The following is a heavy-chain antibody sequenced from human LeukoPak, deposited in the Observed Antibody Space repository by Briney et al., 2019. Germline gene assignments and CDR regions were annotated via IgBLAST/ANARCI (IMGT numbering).Heavy chain of an antibody. CDR2: ISSSGSTI. CDR1: GFSISNYD. J-gene: IGHJ5*02. V-gene: IGHV3-48*03. D-gene: IGHD3-3*01. Sequence: GGSLRLSCAISGFSISNYDMNWVRQAPGKGLERVSHISSSGSTIYYADSVKGRFTISRDNAKNSLYLQMNSLRAEDTAVYYCFTIFGVATLNWFGPWGQGTLVTVSS. CDR3: FTIFGVATLNWFGP.